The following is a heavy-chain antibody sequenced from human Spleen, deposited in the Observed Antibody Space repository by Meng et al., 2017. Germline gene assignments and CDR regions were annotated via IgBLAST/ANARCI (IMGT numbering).Heavy chain of an antibody. CDR1: GGSFSDYY. V-gene: IGHV4-34*01. CDR2: INHSGST. Sequence: GSLRLSCAVYGGSFSDYYWNWIRQPPGKGLEWSGEINHSGSTNYNPSLESRATISVDTSQNNLSLKLSSVTAADSAVYYCARGPTTMTHDFDYWGQGTLVTVSS. CDR3: ARGPTTMTHDFDY. D-gene: IGHD4-11*01. J-gene: IGHJ4*02.